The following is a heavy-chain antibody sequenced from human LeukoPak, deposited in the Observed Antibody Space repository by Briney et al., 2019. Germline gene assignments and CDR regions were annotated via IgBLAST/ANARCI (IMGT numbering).Heavy chain of an antibody. V-gene: IGHV4-39*01. Sequence: ASETLSLTCPVSGGSIGSSTYYWGWIRQPPGKGLEWIGSAYYSGSTYYNPSLKSRVTISVDTSKNQFSLNLSSVTAADTAVYYCARHVGSGSFFDYWGQGTLVTVFS. J-gene: IGHJ4*02. D-gene: IGHD1-26*01. CDR1: GGSIGSSTYY. CDR2: AYYSGST. CDR3: ARHVGSGSFFDY.